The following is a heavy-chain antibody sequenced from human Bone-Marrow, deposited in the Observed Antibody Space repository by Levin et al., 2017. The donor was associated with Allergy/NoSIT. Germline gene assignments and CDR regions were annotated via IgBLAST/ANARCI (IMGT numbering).Heavy chain of an antibody. J-gene: IGHJ5*02. CDR1: GFTFSRYN. D-gene: IGHD7-27*01. CDR3: AREEPPWGLGISGWFDP. V-gene: IGHV3-33*01. CDR2: IWYDGSNK. Sequence: GESLKISCAASGFTFSRYNIHWVRQAPGKGLEWVAVIWYDGSNKYYADSVKGRFTISRDNSNNTLYLQMNSLRVEDTAVYYCAREEPPWGLGISGWFDPWGQGTLVTVSS.